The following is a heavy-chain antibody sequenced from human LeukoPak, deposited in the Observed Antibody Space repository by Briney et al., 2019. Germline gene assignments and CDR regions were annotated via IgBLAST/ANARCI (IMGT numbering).Heavy chain of an antibody. CDR2: INPNSGGT. J-gene: IGHJ4*02. Sequence: ASVTVSCKASGYTFTGYYMHWVRQAPGQGLEWMGWINPNSGGTNYAQKFQGWVTMTRDTSISTAYMELSRLRSDDTAVYYCARLSGGRDAVAGSWVFDYWGQGTLVTVSS. CDR1: GYTFTGYY. D-gene: IGHD6-19*01. CDR3: ARLSGGRDAVAGSWVFDY. V-gene: IGHV1-2*04.